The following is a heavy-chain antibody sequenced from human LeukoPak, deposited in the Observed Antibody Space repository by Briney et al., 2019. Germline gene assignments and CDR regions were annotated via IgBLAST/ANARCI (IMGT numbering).Heavy chain of an antibody. CDR1: GFTFSSYG. J-gene: IGHJ4*02. CDR2: IRYDGSNK. CDR3: AKGGDLVGATRRFDY. V-gene: IGHV3-30*02. Sequence: PGGSLRLSCAASGFTFSSYGMHWVRQAPGKGLEWVAFIRYDGSNKYYADSVKGRFTISRDNSKNTLYLQMNSLRAEDTAVYYCAKGGDLVGATRRFDYWGQGTLVTVSS. D-gene: IGHD1-26*01.